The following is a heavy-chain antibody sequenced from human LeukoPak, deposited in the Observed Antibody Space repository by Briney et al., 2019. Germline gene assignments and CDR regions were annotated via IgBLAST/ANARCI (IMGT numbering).Heavy chain of an antibody. CDR2: INLGGST. Sequence: SETLSLTCAVYGGSFSGYYWTWIRQPPGKGLEWIGEINLGGSTNYNPSLKSRVTISVDTSKNQFSLKLSSVIAADTAVYYCAREAYCGGDCYSGFDYWGQGTLVTVSS. CDR3: AREAYCGGDCYSGFDY. D-gene: IGHD2-21*02. CDR1: GGSFSGYY. V-gene: IGHV4-34*01. J-gene: IGHJ4*02.